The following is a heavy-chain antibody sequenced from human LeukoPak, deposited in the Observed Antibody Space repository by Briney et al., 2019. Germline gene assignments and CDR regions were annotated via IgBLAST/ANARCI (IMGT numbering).Heavy chain of an antibody. CDR2: IIPIFGTA. J-gene: IGHJ4*02. CDR1: GGTFSSYA. V-gene: IGHV1-69*06. D-gene: IGHD3-9*01. CDR3: ARVYSFDWLLSPFCYFDY. Sequence: ASVKVSCKASGGTFSSYAISWVRQAPGQGLEWMGGIIPIFGTANYAQKFQGRVTITADKSTSTAYMELSSLRSEDTAVYYCARVYSFDWLLSPFCYFDYWGQGTLVTVSS.